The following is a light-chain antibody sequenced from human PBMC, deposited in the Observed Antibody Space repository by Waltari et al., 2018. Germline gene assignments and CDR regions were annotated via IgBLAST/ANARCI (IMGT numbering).Light chain of an antibody. V-gene: IGKV1-5*03. CDR1: QSISSW. CDR2: KAS. CDR3: QQYSTYLRT. Sequence: DIQMTQSPSTLSASVGDRVTITCRASQSISSWLAWYQQRPGKAPRLLIYKASTLESGVPSRFSGSGSGTEFTLTTTGLQPDDFATYYCQQYSTYLRTFGQGTKVEIK. J-gene: IGKJ1*01.